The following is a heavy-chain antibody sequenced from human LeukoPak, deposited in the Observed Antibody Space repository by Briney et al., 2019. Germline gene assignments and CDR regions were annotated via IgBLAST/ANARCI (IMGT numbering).Heavy chain of an antibody. CDR3: ARSTPQLIVGATRNAFDI. V-gene: IGHV1-69*05. J-gene: IGHJ3*02. Sequence: SVKVSCKASGGTFSSYAISWVRQAPGQGLEWTGGIIPIFGTANYAQKFQGRVTITTDESTSTAYMELSSLRSEDTAVYYCARSTPQLIVGATRNAFDIWGQGTMVTVSS. CDR1: GGTFSSYA. D-gene: IGHD1-26*01. CDR2: IIPIFGTA.